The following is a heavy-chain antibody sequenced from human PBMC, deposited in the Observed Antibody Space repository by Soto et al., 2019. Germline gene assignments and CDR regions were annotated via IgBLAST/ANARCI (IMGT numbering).Heavy chain of an antibody. V-gene: IGHV4-30-2*01. CDR1: GGSISGGGFS. J-gene: IGHJ4*02. CDR2: ILHTGGT. Sequence: QLQLQESGSRLVKPSQTLSLTCAVSGGSISGGGFSWSWIRQPPGKGLEWIGYILHTGGTQYNPSLKSRVSMSVDKSKNQFSPHLTSVTAADTAVYYCARLQFGEGFDYWGQGALVTVSS. CDR3: ARLQFGEGFDY. D-gene: IGHD3-10*01.